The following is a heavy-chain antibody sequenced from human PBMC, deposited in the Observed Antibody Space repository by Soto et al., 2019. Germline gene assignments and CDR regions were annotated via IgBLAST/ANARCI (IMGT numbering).Heavy chain of an antibody. J-gene: IGHJ4*02. CDR3: ARLNSYHSSGYYRDY. CDR2: IYYSGST. CDR1: GGSISSYY. D-gene: IGHD3-22*01. Sequence: SETLSLTCTVSGGSISSYYWSWIRQPPGKGLEWIGYIYYSGSTNYNPSLKSRVTISVDTSKNQFSLKLSSVTAADTAVYYCARLNSYHSSGYYRDYWGQGTLVTVSS. V-gene: IGHV4-59*01.